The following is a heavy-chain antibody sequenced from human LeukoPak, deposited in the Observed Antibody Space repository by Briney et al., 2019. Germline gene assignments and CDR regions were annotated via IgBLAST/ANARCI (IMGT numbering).Heavy chain of an antibody. D-gene: IGHD2-2*01. J-gene: IGHJ5*02. CDR2: IYYSGST. CDR3: ARCSAVLPAAIDWFDP. CDR1: SGSISSSSYY. V-gene: IGHV4-39*07. Sequence: PSETLSLTCTVSSGSISSSSYYWGWIRQPPGKGLEWIGSIYYSGSTYYNPSLKSRVTISVDTSKNQFSLKLSSVTAADTAVYYCARCSAVLPAAIDWFDPWGQGTLVTVSS.